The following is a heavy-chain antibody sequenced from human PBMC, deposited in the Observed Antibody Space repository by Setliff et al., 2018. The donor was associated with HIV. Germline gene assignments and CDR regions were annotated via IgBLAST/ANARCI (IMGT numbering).Heavy chain of an antibody. V-gene: IGHV4-61*09. CDR2: IYTSGST. CDR3: ARTDWARTSYYYYYGMNV. CDR1: GGSISSGSYY. D-gene: IGHD3-9*01. Sequence: SETLSLTCTVSGGSISSGSYYWSWIRQPAGKGLEWIGHIYTSGSTNYNPSLKSRVTISVDTSKNQFSLKLSTVTAADTAVYYCARTDWARTSYYYYYGMNVWGQGTTVTVSS. J-gene: IGHJ6*02.